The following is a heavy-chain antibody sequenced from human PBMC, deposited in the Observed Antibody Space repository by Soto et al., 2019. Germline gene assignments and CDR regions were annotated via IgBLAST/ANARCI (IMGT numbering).Heavy chain of an antibody. V-gene: IGHV3-30-3*01. CDR1: GFTFSTYA. J-gene: IGHJ4*02. Sequence: GGSLRLSCAASGFTFSTYAMHWVRQAPGKGLEWVAVISYDGSNKYYADSVKGRFTISRDNSKNTLYLQMNSLRAEDTAVYYCARDYTVTTLGVFDYWGQGTLVTVSS. CDR2: ISYDGSNK. D-gene: IGHD4-17*01. CDR3: ARDYTVTTLGVFDY.